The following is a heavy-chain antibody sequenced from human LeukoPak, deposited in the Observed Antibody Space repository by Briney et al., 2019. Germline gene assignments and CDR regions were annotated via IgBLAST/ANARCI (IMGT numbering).Heavy chain of an antibody. CDR1: GFTFSNYA. D-gene: IGHD1-1*01. V-gene: IGHV3-30-3*01. J-gene: IGHJ4*02. CDR2: ISDDGSRQ. Sequence: GGSLRLSCAATGFTFSNYAIHWGRQAPGKGLEWVAFISDDGSRQHYADSVKGRFTISRDNSKNTLNLQMNSLRAEDTAVYYCVRKLTGTTFFDYWGQGTLVTVSS. CDR3: VRKLTGTTFFDY.